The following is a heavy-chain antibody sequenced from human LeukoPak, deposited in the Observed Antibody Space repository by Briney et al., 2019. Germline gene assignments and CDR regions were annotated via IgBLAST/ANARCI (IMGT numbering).Heavy chain of an antibody. CDR2: LFDSVNT. D-gene: IGHD5-18*01. CDR1: GGSISSHY. J-gene: IGHJ4*02. CDR3: ATLKHGDIYGYFDF. Sequence: SETLSLTCTVSGGSISSHYWSWVRQPPGKGLEWIGYLFDSVNTKDNPSFTSRITLSADTSKNQFSLRLRFLTAADTAVYYCATLKHGDIYGYFDFWGQGIKVTVSS. V-gene: IGHV4-59*11.